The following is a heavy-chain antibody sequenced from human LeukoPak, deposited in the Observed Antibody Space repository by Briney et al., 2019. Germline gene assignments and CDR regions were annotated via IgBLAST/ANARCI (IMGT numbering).Heavy chain of an antibody. CDR3: ARGHVGSYAYFYYYGMDV. D-gene: IGHD3-16*01. CDR1: GGSFSGYY. Sequence: SETLSLTCAVYGGSFSGYYWSWIRQPPKKGLEWIGEINHSGSTNYNPSLKSRVTISVDTSKKQFSLKVRSVSAADAAVYYCARGHVGSYAYFYYYGMDVWSQGTTVTVSS. J-gene: IGHJ6*02. CDR2: INHSGST. V-gene: IGHV4-34*01.